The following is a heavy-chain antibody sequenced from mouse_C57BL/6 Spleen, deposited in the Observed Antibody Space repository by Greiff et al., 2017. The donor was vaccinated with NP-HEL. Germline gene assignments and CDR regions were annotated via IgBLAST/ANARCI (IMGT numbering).Heavy chain of an antibody. CDR2: INPSSGYT. V-gene: IGHV1-7*01. J-gene: IGHJ3*01. CDR1: GYTFTSYW. D-gene: IGHD2-4*01. Sequence: VQLQQSGAELAKPGASVKLSCKASGYTFTSYWMHWVKQRPGQGLEWIGYINPSSGYTKYNQKFKDKATLTADKSSSTAYMQLSSLTYEDSAVYYCASDASDYYDDDKAWFAYWGQGTRGTVSA. CDR3: ASDASDYYDDDKAWFAY.